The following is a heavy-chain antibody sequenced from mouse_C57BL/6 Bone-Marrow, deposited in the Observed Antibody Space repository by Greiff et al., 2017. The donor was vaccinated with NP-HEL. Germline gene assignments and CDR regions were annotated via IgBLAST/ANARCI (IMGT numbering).Heavy chain of an antibody. CDR1: GSTFGAYP. J-gene: IGHJ4*01. V-gene: IGHV5-4*01. Sequence: EVKLVESGEGLLRPGGSLNPPGPPLGSTFGAYPFSWVRQTPEKSLEGSATISVGGSYTYYPANVKGRFTISRDNAKTNLYLQMRHLQSEDTAMYYCARDSLCYAMDYWGQGTSVTVSS. CDR2: ISVGGSYT. D-gene: IGHD6-5*01. CDR3: ARDSLCYAMDY.